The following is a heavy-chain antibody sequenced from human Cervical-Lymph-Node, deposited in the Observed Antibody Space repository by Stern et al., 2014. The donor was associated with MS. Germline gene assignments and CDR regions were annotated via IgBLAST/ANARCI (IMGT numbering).Heavy chain of an antibody. Sequence: QVQLQESGPGLVKPSETVSLTCTVSGGSMSSKYWNWIRQPPGKALEWIGYIYSDESTNHNPSLNVRVIISLDTSTNQFSLSLTSVTAADTAVYYCARVTGRGTRQNWFDSWGQGTLVTVSS. CDR1: GGSMSSKY. CDR3: ARVTGRGTRQNWFDS. V-gene: IGHV4-59*01. CDR2: IYSDEST. D-gene: IGHD1-26*01. J-gene: IGHJ5*01.